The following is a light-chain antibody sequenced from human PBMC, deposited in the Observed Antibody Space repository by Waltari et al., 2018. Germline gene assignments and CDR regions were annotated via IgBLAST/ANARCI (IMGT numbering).Light chain of an antibody. Sequence: QSVVTQPPPASGTPGQRVTIPCSGSSTNIGRNTVNWYQQLPGTAPKLLFYSNNQRPSGVPDRFSGSKSGTSASLAISGLQSEDEADYYCAAWDDSLNAVVFGGGTKLTVL. V-gene: IGLV1-44*01. CDR1: STNIGRNT. J-gene: IGLJ3*02. CDR3: AAWDDSLNAVV. CDR2: SNN.